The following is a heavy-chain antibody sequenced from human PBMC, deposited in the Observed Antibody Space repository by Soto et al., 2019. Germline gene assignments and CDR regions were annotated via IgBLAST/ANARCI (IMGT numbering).Heavy chain of an antibody. CDR2: ITGGGDTA. J-gene: IGHJ4*02. CDR3: TENER. Sequence: GGSLRLSCAASGFTFSNYAMTWVRQAPGRGLEWVSVITGGGDTAYYADSVKGRFTISRDNSKNSLYLEMNSLRAEDTAVYYCTENERWGLGTLVTVSS. V-gene: IGHV3-23*01. CDR1: GFTFSNYA.